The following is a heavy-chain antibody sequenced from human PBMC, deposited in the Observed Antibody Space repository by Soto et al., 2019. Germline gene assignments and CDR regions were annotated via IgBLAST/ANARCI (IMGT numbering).Heavy chain of an antibody. J-gene: IGHJ4*02. CDR2: INPNSGGT. D-gene: IGHD3-22*01. V-gene: IGHV1-2*04. CDR3: ARGRGDYYDSSGYYYFDY. Sequence: GASVKVSCKASGYTFTGYYMHWVRQAPGQGLEWMGWINPNSGGTNYAQKFQGWVTMTRDTSISTAYMELSRLRSDDTAVYYCARGRGDYYDSSGYYYFDYWGQGTLVTVSS. CDR1: GYTFTGYY.